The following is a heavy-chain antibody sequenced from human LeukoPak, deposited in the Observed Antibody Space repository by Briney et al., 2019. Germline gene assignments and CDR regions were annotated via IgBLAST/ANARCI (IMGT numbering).Heavy chain of an antibody. V-gene: IGHV3-20*04. J-gene: IGHJ4*02. Sequence: RAGGSLRLSCAASGFTFDDYGMSWVRQAPGKGLEWVSSVNWNGDRTGYIDSVKGRFTISRDNAKNSLYLQMNSLRAEDTAVYYCARGGQDYGDYHDYWGQGTLVTVSS. CDR2: VNWNGDRT. CDR3: ARGGQDYGDYHDY. CDR1: GFTFDDYG. D-gene: IGHD4-17*01.